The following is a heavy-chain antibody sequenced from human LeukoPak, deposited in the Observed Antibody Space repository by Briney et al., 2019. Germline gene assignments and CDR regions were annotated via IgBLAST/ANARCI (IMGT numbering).Heavy chain of an antibody. CDR3: ARDSVAGAARRFDY. CDR2: INSNSGGT. D-gene: IGHD6-6*01. J-gene: IGHJ4*02. CDR1: GYTFTGYY. V-gene: IGHV1-2*02. Sequence: ASVKVSCKASGYTFTGYYIHWVRQAPGQGLEWMGWINSNSGGTNYAQKFQGRVTMTRDTSISTAYMELSRLRSDDTAVYYCARDSVAGAARRFDYWGQGTLVTVSS.